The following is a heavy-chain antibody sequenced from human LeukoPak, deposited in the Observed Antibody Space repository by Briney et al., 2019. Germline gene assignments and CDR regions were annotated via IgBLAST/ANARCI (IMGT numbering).Heavy chain of an antibody. D-gene: IGHD5-12*01. J-gene: IGHJ4*02. CDR1: GYTLTELS. Sequence: ASVKVSCKVSGYTLTELSMHWVRQAPGKGLEWMGGFDPEDGETIYAQKFQGRVTMTEDTSTDTAYMELSSLRSEDTAVYYCARHSIRGYSGPYYFDSWGQGTLVTVSS. CDR2: FDPEDGET. CDR3: ARHSIRGYSGPYYFDS. V-gene: IGHV1-24*01.